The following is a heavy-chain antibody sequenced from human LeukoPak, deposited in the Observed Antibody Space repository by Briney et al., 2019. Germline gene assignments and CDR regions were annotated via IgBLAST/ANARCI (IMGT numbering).Heavy chain of an antibody. CDR1: GSIFTSYW. J-gene: IGHJ4*02. D-gene: IGHD3-10*01. CDR3: ARRKKGELLIDY. CDR2: IYRGDSDT. V-gene: IGHV5-51*01. Sequence: GASLQISCEGSGSIFTSYWIGWGRQLAGKGVEWMGIIYRGDSDTKYSPSLQGQVTISADKNMSTYYLQWSSLKASDTAMYYCARRKKGELLIDYWGQGTLVTVSS.